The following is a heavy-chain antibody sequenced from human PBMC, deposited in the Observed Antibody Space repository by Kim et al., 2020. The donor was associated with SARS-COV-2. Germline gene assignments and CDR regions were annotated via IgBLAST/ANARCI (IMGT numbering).Heavy chain of an antibody. CDR1: GFIFSSYC. D-gene: IGHD3-10*01. CDR3: ARARHPYNPSPLNY. V-gene: IGHV3-21*04. CDR2: ISSSSGGA. Sequence: GGSLRLSCAASGFIFSSYCMNWVRQAPGKGLEWVSRISSSSGGAYNEDSAPGRFTISCYNANNALYLQLNSLRPEDTAVSYYARARHPYNPSPLNYCCQG. J-gene: IGHJ4*02.